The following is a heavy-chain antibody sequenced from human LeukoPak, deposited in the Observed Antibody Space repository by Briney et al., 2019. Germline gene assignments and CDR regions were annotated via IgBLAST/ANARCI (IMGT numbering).Heavy chain of an antibody. V-gene: IGHV4-39*01. D-gene: IGHD3-10*01. CDR1: GGSISDNDYS. CDR2: IHYSGTT. Sequence: SETLSLTCNVSGGSISDNDYSWDWIRQPPGKGLEWMGCIHYSGTTYSNPSLKSRISTSVDTSKSQFSLKLRSVTAADTAVYYCARRYYFVSGSYYPFDFWGQGTLVTVSS. CDR3: ARRYYFVSGSYYPFDF. J-gene: IGHJ4*02.